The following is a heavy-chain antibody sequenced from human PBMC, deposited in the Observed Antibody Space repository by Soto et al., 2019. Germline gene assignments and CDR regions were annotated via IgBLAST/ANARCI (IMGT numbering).Heavy chain of an antibody. V-gene: IGHV3-23*01. CDR1: GFTFSNYA. D-gene: IGHD6-13*01. Sequence: EMQMLESGGGLVQPGGSLRLSCAASGFTFSNYAMTWVRQAPGKGLQWVSSITGSGGGTYYADSVKGRFTISRDNSKNTLFLQMNGLRVEDTAVYYCAKGLEQLVPFDHWGQGTQVTVSP. J-gene: IGHJ4*02. CDR2: ITGSGGGT. CDR3: AKGLEQLVPFDH.